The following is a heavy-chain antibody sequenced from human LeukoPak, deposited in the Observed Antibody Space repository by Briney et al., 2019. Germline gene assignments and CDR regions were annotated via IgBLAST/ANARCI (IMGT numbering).Heavy chain of an antibody. CDR2: IYHSGST. D-gene: IGHD6-13*01. V-gene: IGHV4-38-2*02. J-gene: IGHJ4*02. CDR1: GYSISSGYY. CDR3: ASQQLVSGTIDY. Sequence: KPSETLSLTCTVSGYSISSGYYWGWIRQPPGKGLGWIGSIYHSGSTYYNPSLKSRVTISVDTSKNQFSLKLSSVTAADTAVYYCASQQLVSGTIDYWGQGTLVTVSS.